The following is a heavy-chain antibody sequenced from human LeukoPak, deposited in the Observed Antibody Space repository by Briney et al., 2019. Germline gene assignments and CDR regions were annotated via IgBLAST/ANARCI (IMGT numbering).Heavy chain of an antibody. CDR3: ARARTQFGELNNYYGMDV. CDR1: GYTSTSYG. J-gene: IGHJ6*02. D-gene: IGHD3-10*01. CDR2: ICTYSGNT. V-gene: IGHV1-18*01. Sequence: ASVKVSYQASGYTSTSYGISWVRQAPGQGPEWMGWICTYSGNTNYAQKFQGRVTMTSDTSTNTAYMDLRSLRSDDTAVYYCARARTQFGELNNYYGMDVWGQGTTVTVSS.